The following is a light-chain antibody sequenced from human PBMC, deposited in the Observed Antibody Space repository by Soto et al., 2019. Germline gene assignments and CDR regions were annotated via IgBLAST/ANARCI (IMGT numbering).Light chain of an antibody. Sequence: EIVLTQSPATLSLSPGERATLSCRASQSVSTTLVWYQQKPGQAPRLLIYDASNRATGTPARFSGSGSGTDFTLAISSLEPEDFAVYYCLQCSDWPRTFGQGTKLEI. CDR1: QSVSTT. V-gene: IGKV3-11*01. J-gene: IGKJ2*01. CDR3: LQCSDWPRT. CDR2: DAS.